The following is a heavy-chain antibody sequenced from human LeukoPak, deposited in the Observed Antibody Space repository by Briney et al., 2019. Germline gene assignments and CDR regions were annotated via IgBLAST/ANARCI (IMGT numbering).Heavy chain of an antibody. D-gene: IGHD3-22*01. V-gene: IGHV3-7*01. Sequence: GGSLRLSCAASGFTFSSYWMSWVRQAPGKGLEWVANIKQDGSEKYYVDSVKGRFTISRDNAKNSLYLQMNSLRAEDTAVYYCARSGYYYVSYFDYWGQGTLVTVSS. CDR3: ARSGYYYVSYFDY. CDR1: GFTFSSYW. CDR2: IKQDGSEK. J-gene: IGHJ4*02.